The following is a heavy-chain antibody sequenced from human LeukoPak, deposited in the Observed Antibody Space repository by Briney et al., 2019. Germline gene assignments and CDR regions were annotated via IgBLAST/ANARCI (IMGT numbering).Heavy chain of an antibody. J-gene: IGHJ4*02. CDR3: AMDRDYYNYFEY. CDR2: IKHDGSEK. D-gene: IGHD3-10*01. Sequence: PGGSLRLSCAASGFTLSRYWMSWVRQAPGKGLEWVANIKHDGSEKYYVDSVKGRFTISRDNAKNSLYLQRYSVRGVDTAVYYCAMDRDYYNYFEYWGQGTLVTVSS. V-gene: IGHV3-7*04. CDR1: GFTLSRYW.